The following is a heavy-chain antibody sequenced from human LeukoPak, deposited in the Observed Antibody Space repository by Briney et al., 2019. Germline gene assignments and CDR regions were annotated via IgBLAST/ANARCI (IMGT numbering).Heavy chain of an antibody. D-gene: IGHD6-13*01. J-gene: IGHJ5*02. CDR1: GFTFSSYS. V-gene: IGHV3-21*01. CDR2: ISSSSSYI. Sequence: PGGSLRLSCAASGFTFSSYSMNWVRQAPGKVLEWVSSISSSSSYIYYADSVKGRFTISRDNAKNSLYLQMNSLRAEDTAVYYCARDPTRIAAAENWFDPWGQGTLVTVSS. CDR3: ARDPTRIAAAENWFDP.